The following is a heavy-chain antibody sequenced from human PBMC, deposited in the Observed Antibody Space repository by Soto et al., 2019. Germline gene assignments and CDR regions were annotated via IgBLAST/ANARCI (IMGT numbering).Heavy chain of an antibody. CDR1: GYSFTNND. V-gene: IGHV1-8*01. Sequence: ASVKVSCKASGYSFTNNDATWVRQATGQGLEWMGWMNPGSGDTGYAQKFLGRVTMTRDFSIATAYMELSSLRSDDTAIYYCARMATFGSLNWFDPWGQGTLVTVSS. CDR3: ARMATFGSLNWFDP. CDR2: MNPGSGDT. J-gene: IGHJ5*02. D-gene: IGHD3-16*01.